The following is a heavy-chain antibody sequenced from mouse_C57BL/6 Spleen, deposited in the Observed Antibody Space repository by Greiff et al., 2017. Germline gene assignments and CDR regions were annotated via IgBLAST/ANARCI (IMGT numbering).Heavy chain of an antibody. D-gene: IGHD1-1*01. CDR2: FYPGSGSI. CDR1: GYTFTEYT. CDR3: AKHEDYYGSSYWYFDV. J-gene: IGHJ1*03. V-gene: IGHV1-62-2*01. Sequence: VTLMESGAELVKPGASVKLSCTASGYTFTEYTIHWVKQRSGQGLEWIGWFYPGSGSIKYNEKFKDKATLTADKSSSTVYMELSRLTSEDSAVYFCAKHEDYYGSSYWYFDVWGTGTTVTVSS.